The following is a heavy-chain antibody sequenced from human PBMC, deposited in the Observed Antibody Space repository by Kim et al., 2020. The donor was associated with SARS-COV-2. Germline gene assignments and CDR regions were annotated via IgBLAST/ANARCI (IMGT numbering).Heavy chain of an antibody. Sequence: KGRFTISRDNSKNTLYLQMNSLRAEDTAVYYCAKGLRLLIVVPAANPLDYWGQGTLVTVSS. CDR3: AKGLRLLIVVPAANPLDY. J-gene: IGHJ4*02. D-gene: IGHD2-2*01. V-gene: IGHV3-30*02.